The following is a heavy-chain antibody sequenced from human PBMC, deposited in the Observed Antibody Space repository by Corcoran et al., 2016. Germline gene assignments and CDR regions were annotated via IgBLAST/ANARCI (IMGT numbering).Heavy chain of an antibody. CDR3: ARGSADYGDSPGKPFDY. V-gene: IGHV1-69*01. Sequence: QVQLVQSGAEVKRPGSSVRVSCKASGGTFSSNSISWVRQAPGQGLEWMGGIIPFFGTAKYAQKFQGRVTITADEFTSTAYMVLSSLRSDDTAVYYCARGSADYGDSPGKPFDYWGQGTLVTVSS. D-gene: IGHD4-17*01. CDR1: GGTFSSNS. J-gene: IGHJ4*02. CDR2: IIPFFGTA.